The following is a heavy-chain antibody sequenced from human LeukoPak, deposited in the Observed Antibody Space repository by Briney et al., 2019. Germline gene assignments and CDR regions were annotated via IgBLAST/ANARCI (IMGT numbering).Heavy chain of an antibody. CDR2: ISWNSGSI. D-gene: IGHD3-22*01. V-gene: IGHV3-9*01. J-gene: IGHJ4*02. Sequence: GGSLRLSCAASGFTFDDYATHWVRQAPGKGLEWVSGISWNSGSIGYADSVKGRFTISRDNAKNSLYLQMNSLRAEDTALYYCAKDYYYDSSGLFDYWGQGTLVTVSS. CDR3: AKDYYYDSSGLFDY. CDR1: GFTFDDYA.